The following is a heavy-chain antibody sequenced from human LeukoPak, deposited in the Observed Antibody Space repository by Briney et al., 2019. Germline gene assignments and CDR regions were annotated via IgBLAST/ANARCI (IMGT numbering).Heavy chain of an antibody. Sequence: GGSLRLSCAASGFTFSSYSMNWVRQAPGKGLEWVSSISSSSSYIYYADSVKGRFTISRDNSNNTLYLQMNSLRADDTAVYYCARGPVTKFEIWGQGTILTVSS. CDR3: ARGPVTKFEI. CDR2: ISSSSSYI. D-gene: IGHD4-17*01. J-gene: IGHJ3*02. CDR1: GFTFSSYS. V-gene: IGHV3-21*04.